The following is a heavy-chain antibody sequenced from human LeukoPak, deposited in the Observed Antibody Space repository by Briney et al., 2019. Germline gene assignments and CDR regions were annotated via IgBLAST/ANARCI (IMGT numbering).Heavy chain of an antibody. D-gene: IGHD5-12*01. CDR2: IYYSGST. V-gene: IGHV4-31*03. CDR1: GGSISSGGYY. J-gene: IGHJ4*02. CDR3: ARGVATIADYFDY. Sequence: SETLSLTCTVSGGSISSGGYYWSWIRQHPGKGLKWIGYIYYSGSTYYNPSLKSRVTISVDTSKNQFSLKLSSVTAADTAVYYCARGVATIADYFDYWGQGTLVTVSS.